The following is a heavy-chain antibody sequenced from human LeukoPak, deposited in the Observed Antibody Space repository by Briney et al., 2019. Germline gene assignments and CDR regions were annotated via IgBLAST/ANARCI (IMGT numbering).Heavy chain of an antibody. V-gene: IGHV4-39*01. CDR3: ARQYYDSTRYYYFDN. CDR2: MYYSGST. CDR1: GDAITGSSYY. Sequence: SETLSLTCTVSGDAITGSSYYWGWIRQPPGKGLEWIGSMYYSGSTFSNPSLRSRVNMSADTSKNQFSLKLSSVTAADTAVYYCARQYYDSTRYYYFDNWGQGTQVTVSS. J-gene: IGHJ4*02. D-gene: IGHD3-16*01.